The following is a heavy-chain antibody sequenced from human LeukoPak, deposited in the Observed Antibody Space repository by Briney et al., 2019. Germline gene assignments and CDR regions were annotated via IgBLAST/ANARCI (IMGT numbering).Heavy chain of an antibody. D-gene: IGHD2-15*01. Sequence: GASVKVSCKASGYTFSSYGISWVRQAPGQGLEWLGYISADNGNTNHAQKVQGRITMTTDTSTSTAYMEMRSLRSDDTAVYYCARDCSGSSCYWIHWGQGTLVTVSS. J-gene: IGHJ4*02. V-gene: IGHV1-18*01. CDR3: ARDCSGSSCYWIH. CDR1: GYTFSSYG. CDR2: ISADNGNT.